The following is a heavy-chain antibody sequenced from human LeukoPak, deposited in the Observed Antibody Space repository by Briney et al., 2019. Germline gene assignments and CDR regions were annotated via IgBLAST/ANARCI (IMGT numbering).Heavy chain of an antibody. CDR1: GFTFSSYA. CDR2: ISGSGGST. V-gene: IGHV3-23*01. J-gene: IGHJ6*03. D-gene: IGHD3-9*01. CDR3: AKHLSGLRYFDWLPRDYYYMDV. Sequence: GGSLRLSCAASGFTFSSYAMSWVRQAPGKGLEWVSAISGSGGSTYYADSVKGRFTISRDDSKNTLYLQMNSLRAEDTAVYYCAKHLSGLRYFDWLPRDYYYMDVWGKGTTVTVSS.